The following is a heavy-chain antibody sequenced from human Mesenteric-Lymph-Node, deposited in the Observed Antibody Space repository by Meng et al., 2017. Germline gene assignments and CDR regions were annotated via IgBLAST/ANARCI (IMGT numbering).Heavy chain of an antibody. D-gene: IGHD3-3*02. CDR1: GFTFSSYE. CDR3: ARDKRAPSDPKTSICPYYFDY. J-gene: IGHJ4*02. Sequence: GGSLRLSCAASGFTFSSYEMNWVRQAPGKGLEWVSSISSSSSYIYYADSVKGRFTISRENAKNSLYLQMNSLRVEDTATYYCARDKRAPSDPKTSICPYYFDYWGQGRVVTVSS. V-gene: IGHV3-21*04. CDR2: ISSSSSYI.